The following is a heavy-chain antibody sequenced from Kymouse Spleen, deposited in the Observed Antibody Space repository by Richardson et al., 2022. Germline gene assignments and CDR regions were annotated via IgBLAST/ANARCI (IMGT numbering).Heavy chain of an antibody. Sequence: QVQLQQWGAGLLKPSETLSLTCAVYGGSFSGYYWSWIRQPPGKGLEWIGEINHSGSTNYNPSLKSRVTISVDTSKNQFSLKLSSVTAADTAVYYCAREGRYFDWLFWGQGTLVTVSS. J-gene: IGHJ4*02,IGHJ5*02. CDR1: GGSFSGYY. D-gene: IGHD3-9*01. CDR3: AREGRYFDWLF. CDR2: INHSGST. V-gene: IGHV4-34*01.